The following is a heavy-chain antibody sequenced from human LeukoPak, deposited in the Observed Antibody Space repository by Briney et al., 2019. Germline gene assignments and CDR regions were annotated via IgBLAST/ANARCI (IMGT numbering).Heavy chain of an antibody. D-gene: IGHD6-13*01. V-gene: IGHV3-30*02. J-gene: IGHJ6*03. Sequence: GGSLRFSCAASGFTFSSYGMHWVRQAPGKGLEWVAFIRYDGSNKYYADSVKGRFTISRDNSKNTLYLQMNSLRSEDTAVYYCASGGAAAVGDYYYYMDVWGKGTTVTVSS. CDR1: GFTFSSYG. CDR2: IRYDGSNK. CDR3: ASGGAAAVGDYYYYMDV.